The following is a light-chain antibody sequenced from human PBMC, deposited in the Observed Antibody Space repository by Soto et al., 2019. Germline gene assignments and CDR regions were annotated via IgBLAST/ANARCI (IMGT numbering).Light chain of an antibody. Sequence: EHALTQSQSTLSLSPGDRASLSCKASQSVSNNYLAWHQKRPGQAPRLLIFGAANRATGVPDRFTGSASGTDFTLTISRLQPEDFALYFCQQYASSPVTFGGGTKVDIK. CDR3: QQYASSPVT. CDR1: QSVSNNY. CDR2: GAA. J-gene: IGKJ4*01. V-gene: IGKV3-20*01.